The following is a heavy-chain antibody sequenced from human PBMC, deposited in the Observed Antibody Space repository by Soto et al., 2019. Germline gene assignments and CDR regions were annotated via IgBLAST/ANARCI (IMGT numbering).Heavy chain of an antibody. CDR3: AKELAYSGSGSYYIYFDY. V-gene: IGHV3-23*01. Sequence: GGSLRLSCAASGFTFSSYAMSWVRQAPGKGLEWVSAISGSGGSTYYADSVKGRFTISRDNSKNTLYLQMNSLRAEDTAVYYSAKELAYSGSGSYYIYFDYWGQGTLVTVSS. CDR2: ISGSGGST. J-gene: IGHJ4*02. D-gene: IGHD3-10*01. CDR1: GFTFSSYA.